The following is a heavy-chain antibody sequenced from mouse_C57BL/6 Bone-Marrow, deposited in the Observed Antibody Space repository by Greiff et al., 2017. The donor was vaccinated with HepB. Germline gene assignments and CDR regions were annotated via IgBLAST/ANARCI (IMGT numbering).Heavy chain of an antibody. CDR2: IYPGDGDT. CDR1: GYAFSSYW. Sequence: VMLVESGAELVKPGASVKISCKASGYAFSSYWMNWVNQRPGKGLEWIGQIYPGDGDTNYNGKFKGKATLTADKSSSTAYMQLSSLTSEDSAVYFCARKGIYYGAMDYWGQGTSVTVSS. J-gene: IGHJ4*01. V-gene: IGHV1-80*01. CDR3: ARKGIYYGAMDY. D-gene: IGHD2-1*01.